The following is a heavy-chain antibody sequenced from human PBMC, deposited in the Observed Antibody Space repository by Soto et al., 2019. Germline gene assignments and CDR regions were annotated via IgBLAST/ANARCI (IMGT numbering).Heavy chain of an antibody. J-gene: IGHJ5*02. Sequence: GGSLRLSCAASGFTFSSYAMSWVRQAPGKGLEWVSAISGSGGSTYYADSVKGRFTISRDNSKNTLYLQMNSLRAEDTAVYYCAKGPMVRGVITYNWFDPWGQGTLVTVSS. D-gene: IGHD3-10*01. CDR2: ISGSGGST. CDR3: AKGPMVRGVITYNWFDP. CDR1: GFTFSSYA. V-gene: IGHV3-23*01.